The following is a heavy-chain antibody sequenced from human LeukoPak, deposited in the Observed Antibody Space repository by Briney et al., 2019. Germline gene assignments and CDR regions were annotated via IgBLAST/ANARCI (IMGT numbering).Heavy chain of an antibody. CDR2: ICYIGST. CDR1: GGSISSYY. CDR3: ARETYPSGWFDP. Sequence: SETLSLTCTVSGGSISSYYWSWIRQPPGKGLEWIGYICYIGSTNYNPSLKSRVTISVGTSKNQFSLKLRSVTAADTAVYYCARETYPSGWFDPWGQGTLVTVSS. J-gene: IGHJ5*02. V-gene: IGHV4-59*01. D-gene: IGHD2-21*01.